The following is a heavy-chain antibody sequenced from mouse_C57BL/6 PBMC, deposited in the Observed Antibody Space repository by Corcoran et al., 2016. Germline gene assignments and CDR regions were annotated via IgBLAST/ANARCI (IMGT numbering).Heavy chain of an antibody. CDR1: GYTFTDYY. J-gene: IGHJ3*01. D-gene: IGHD1-1*01. CDR2: INPNNGGT. CDR3: YYYGSSFFAY. V-gene: IGHV1-26*01. Sequence: EVQLQQSGPELVRPGASVKISCKASGYTFTDYYMNWVKQSHGKSLEWIGDINPNNGGTSYNQKFKGKATLTVDKSSSTAYMELRSLTSEDSAVYYCYYYGSSFFAYWGQGTLVTVSA.